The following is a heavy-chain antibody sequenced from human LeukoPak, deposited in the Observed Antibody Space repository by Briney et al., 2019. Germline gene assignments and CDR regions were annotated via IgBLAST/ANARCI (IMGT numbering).Heavy chain of an antibody. CDR3: ARSQLGDSSGYYYVAGVDY. Sequence: GGSLRLSCTASGFTFGDYAMSWIRQAPGKGLEWVSYISSSGSTIYYADSVKGRFTISRDNAKNSLYLQMNSLRAEDTAVYYCARSQLGDSSGYYYVAGVDYWGQGTLVTVSS. D-gene: IGHD3-22*01. CDR1: GFTFGDYA. V-gene: IGHV3-11*01. CDR2: ISSSGSTI. J-gene: IGHJ4*02.